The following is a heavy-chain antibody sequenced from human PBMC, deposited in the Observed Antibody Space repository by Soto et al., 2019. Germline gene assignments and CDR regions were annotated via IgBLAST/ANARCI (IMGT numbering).Heavy chain of an antibody. CDR2: IDTSGGNT. CDR1: GLPFGNYG. J-gene: IGHJ4*02. Sequence: EVRMLESGGGLVQPGGSLRLSCTVSGLPFGNYGMSWVRQAPGKGLQWVSTIDTSGGNTYYADSVKGRFTISRDNSKKTLYLQLSSLRVDDTAVYYCASDYWGQGTLVTVSS. CDR3: ASDY. V-gene: IGHV3-23*05.